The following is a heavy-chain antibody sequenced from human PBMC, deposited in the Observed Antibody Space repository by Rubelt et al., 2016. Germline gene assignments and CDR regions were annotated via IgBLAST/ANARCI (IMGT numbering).Heavy chain of an antibody. Sequence: EVQLLESGGGLVQPGGSLRLSCAASGFTFSSYAMSWVRQAPGKGLEWVSAISGSGGSTYYADSVKGRLTISRDNAKNTLYLQMNSLRAEDTAVYYCARDHSEFTISGSLDVWGQGTTVTVSS. CDR1: GFTFSSYA. D-gene: IGHD3-3*01. J-gene: IGHJ6*02. CDR3: ARDHSEFTISGSLDV. V-gene: IGHV3-23*01. CDR2: ISGSGGST.